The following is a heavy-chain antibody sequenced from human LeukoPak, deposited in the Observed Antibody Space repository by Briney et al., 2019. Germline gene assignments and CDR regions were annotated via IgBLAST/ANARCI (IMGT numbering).Heavy chain of an antibody. D-gene: IGHD1-26*01. CDR3: ARDGMRSFDP. J-gene: IGHJ5*02. V-gene: IGHV4-59*01. Sequence: PSETLSLTCTVSGGSISTYYWSWIRQPPGKGLEWIGYIYYSGSTNYNPSLKSRVTISVDTSKNQFSLKLSSVTAADTAVYYCARDGMRSFDPWGQGTLVTVSS. CDR1: GGSISTYY. CDR2: IYYSGST.